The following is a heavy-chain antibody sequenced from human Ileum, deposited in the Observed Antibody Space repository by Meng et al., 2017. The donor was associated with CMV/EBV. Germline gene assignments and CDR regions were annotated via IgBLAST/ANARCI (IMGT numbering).Heavy chain of an antibody. J-gene: IGHJ5*02. CDR2: INPNSGGT. CDR3: ARPYTSGWSNWFDP. D-gene: IGHD6-19*01. V-gene: IGHV1-2*02. CDR1: GYTFNAYP. Sequence: QAQVVQFGAVGTKPGASVKVSFKAYGYTFNAYPVHWVRQASGQGLEWMGWINPNSGGTKYAQKFRGRVTLTRDTSISTVYMDLTTITSDDTAVYYCARPYTSGWSNWFDPWGQGTLVTVSS.